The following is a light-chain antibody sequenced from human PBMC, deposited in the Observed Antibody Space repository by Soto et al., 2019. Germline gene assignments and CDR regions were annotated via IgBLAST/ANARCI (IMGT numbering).Light chain of an antibody. CDR3: SSYTSSSTYV. J-gene: IGLJ1*01. Sequence: QSVLTQPASVSGSPGQSITISCTETSSDVGDYNYVSWYQQHPGKAPKLMIYDVSIRPSGVSNRFSGSKSGNSASLTISGLQAEDEADYYCSSYTSSSTYVFGTGTKLTVL. V-gene: IGLV2-14*01. CDR2: DVS. CDR1: SSDVGDYNY.